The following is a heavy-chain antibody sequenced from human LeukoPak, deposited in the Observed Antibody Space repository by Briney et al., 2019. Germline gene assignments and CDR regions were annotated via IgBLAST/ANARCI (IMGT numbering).Heavy chain of an antibody. Sequence: SETLSLTCTVSGYSISSGYYWGWIRQPPGKGLEWIGSIYHSGSTYYNPSLPSLKSRVTILVDTSKNQFSLKLSSVTAADTAVYYCARDDNSRWLGAFDIWGQGTMVTVSS. D-gene: IGHD6-13*01. CDR1: GYSISSGYY. V-gene: IGHV4-38-2*02. CDR3: ARDDNSRWLGAFDI. J-gene: IGHJ3*02. CDR2: IYHSGST.